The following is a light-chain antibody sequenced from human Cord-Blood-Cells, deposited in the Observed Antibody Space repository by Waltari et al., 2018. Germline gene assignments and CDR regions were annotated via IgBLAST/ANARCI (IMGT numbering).Light chain of an antibody. CDR1: SSNIGSNT. J-gene: IGLJ2*01. Sequence: QSVLTQPPSASGTPGQRVTISCSGRSSNIGSNTVNWYQQLPGTAPKPLIYSNNQRPSGVPDRFSGSKSGTSASLAISGLQSEDEADYYCAAWDDSLNGPVVFGGGTKLTVL. CDR3: AAWDDSLNGPVV. V-gene: IGLV1-44*01. CDR2: SNN.